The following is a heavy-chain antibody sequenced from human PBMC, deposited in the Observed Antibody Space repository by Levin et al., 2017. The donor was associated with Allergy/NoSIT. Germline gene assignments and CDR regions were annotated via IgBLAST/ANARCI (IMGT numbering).Heavy chain of an antibody. CDR2: INPDSGGT. D-gene: IGHD1-26*01. CDR1: GYTFTGYY. CDR3: AKVIAGAVAFDI. V-gene: IGHV1-2*02. J-gene: IGHJ3*02. Sequence: ASVKVSCKASGYTFTGYYMHWVRQAPGQGLEWMGWINPDSGGTNYAQKFQGRVTMTRDTSISTAYMDLSRLRSDDTAVYYCAKVIAGAVAFDIWGQGTMVTVSS.